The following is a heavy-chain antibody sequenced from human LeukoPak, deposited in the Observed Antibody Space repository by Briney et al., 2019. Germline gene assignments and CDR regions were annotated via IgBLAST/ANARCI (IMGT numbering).Heavy chain of an antibody. CDR3: ARDRLWFGELSIFYFDY. Sequence: GGSLRLSCAASGFTFSSYSMNWVRQAPGKGLEWVSYISSSSSTIYYADSVKGRFTISRDNAKNSLYLQMNSLRAEDTAVYYCARDRLWFGELSIFYFDYWGQGTLVTVSS. CDR1: GFTFSSYS. D-gene: IGHD3-10*01. J-gene: IGHJ4*02. CDR2: ISSSSSTI. V-gene: IGHV3-48*04.